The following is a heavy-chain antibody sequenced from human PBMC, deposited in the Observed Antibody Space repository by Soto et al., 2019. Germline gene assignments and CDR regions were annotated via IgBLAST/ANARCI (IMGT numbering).Heavy chain of an antibody. CDR2: LDPSHSYT. CDR3: ARHTPMVRAERYYYYGMDV. D-gene: IGHD3-10*01. V-gene: IGHV5-10-1*01. J-gene: IGHJ6*02. Sequence: GESLQISCNGSGYSFTSYLISWVRQMPGKGLEWLGRLDPSHSYTNYRPSFQGHVTISADKSISTAYLQWSSLKASDNAMYYCARHTPMVRAERYYYYGMDVWGPGTTVTVSS. CDR1: GYSFTSYL.